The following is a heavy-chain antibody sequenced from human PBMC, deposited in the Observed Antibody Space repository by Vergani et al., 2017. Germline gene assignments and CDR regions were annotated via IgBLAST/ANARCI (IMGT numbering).Heavy chain of an antibody. J-gene: IGHJ4*02. CDR3: AGGAMVRGVIFFFDY. V-gene: IGHV4-39*07. D-gene: IGHD3-10*01. CDR2: IYYSGST. CDR1: GGSISSSSYY. Sequence: QVQLQESGPGLVKPSETLSLTCTVSGGSISSSSYYWGWIRQPPGKGLEWIGSIYYSGSTYYNPSLKSRVTISVDTSKNQFSLKLSSVTAADTAVYYCAGGAMVRGVIFFFDYWGQGTLVTVSS.